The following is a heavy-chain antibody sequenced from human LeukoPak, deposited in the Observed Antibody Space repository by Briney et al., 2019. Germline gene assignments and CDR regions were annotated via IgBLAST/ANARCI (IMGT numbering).Heavy chain of an antibody. CDR3: AKSDSGFSYGKD. V-gene: IGHV3-30*02. D-gene: IGHD5-18*01. CDR1: GFTFSGYG. Sequence: GGSLRLSCAASGFTFSGYGMHWVRQPPGKGLEWVTFIRNDGSNKYYADSVKGRFTISRDNSKNTLPLQMNSLRAEDSAVYYCAKSDSGFSYGKDWGQGTLVTVSS. CDR2: IRNDGSNK. J-gene: IGHJ4*02.